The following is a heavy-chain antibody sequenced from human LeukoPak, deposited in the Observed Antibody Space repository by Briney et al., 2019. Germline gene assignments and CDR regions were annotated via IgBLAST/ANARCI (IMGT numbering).Heavy chain of an antibody. CDR2: ISGSGGST. J-gene: IGHJ4*02. V-gene: IGHV3-23*01. Sequence: ETLSLTCTVSGGSISSSSYYWSWVRQAPGKGLEWVSAISGSGGSTYYADSVKGRFTISRDNSKNTLYLQMNSLRAEDTAVYYCAKVQSGSYCGYWGQGTLVTVSS. CDR3: AKVQSGSYCGY. D-gene: IGHD1-26*01. CDR1: GGSISSSSYY.